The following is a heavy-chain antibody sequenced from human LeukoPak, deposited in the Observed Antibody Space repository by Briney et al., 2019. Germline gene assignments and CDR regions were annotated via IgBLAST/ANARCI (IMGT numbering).Heavy chain of an antibody. CDR1: GGTFSSYA. V-gene: IGHV1-69*01. CDR3: ARDLRERVPAAIGAFDI. J-gene: IGHJ3*02. CDR2: IIPIFGTA. D-gene: IGHD2-2*01. Sequence: GSSVKVSCKASGGTFSSYAISWVRQAPGRGLEWMGGIIPIFGTANYAQKFQGRVTITADESTSTAYMELSSLRSEDTAVYYCARDLRERVPAAIGAFDIWGQGTMVTVSS.